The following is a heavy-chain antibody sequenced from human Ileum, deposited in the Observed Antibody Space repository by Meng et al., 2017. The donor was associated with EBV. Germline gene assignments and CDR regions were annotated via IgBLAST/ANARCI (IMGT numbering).Heavy chain of an antibody. Sequence: QAQLVQSGGEVKKPGASVKGSCKAPGYTFTNYGITWVRQAPGQGLEWMGWISAYNGNTNYAQTLQGRVTMTTDTSTSTAYMELGSLRSDDTAVYYCARVEVGITSGDYWGQGTLVTVSS. CDR1: GYTFTNYG. D-gene: IGHD1-26*01. V-gene: IGHV1-18*01. J-gene: IGHJ4*02. CDR3: ARVEVGITSGDY. CDR2: ISAYNGNT.